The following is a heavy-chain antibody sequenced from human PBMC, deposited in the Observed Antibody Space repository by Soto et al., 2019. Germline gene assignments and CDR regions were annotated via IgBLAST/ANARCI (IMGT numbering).Heavy chain of an antibody. J-gene: IGHJ6*03. V-gene: IGHV3-30*18. CDR1: GFTFSSYG. CDR3: AKDRRYYGSGSPPYYYYYMDV. Sequence: QVQLVESGGGVVQPGRCLRLSCAASGFTFSSYGMHWVRQAPGKGLEWVAVISYDGSNKYYADSVKGRFTISRDNAKNTLYLRMSSLRAEDTAVYYCAKDRRYYGSGSPPYYYYYMDVWGKGTTVTVSS. CDR2: ISYDGSNK. D-gene: IGHD3-10*01.